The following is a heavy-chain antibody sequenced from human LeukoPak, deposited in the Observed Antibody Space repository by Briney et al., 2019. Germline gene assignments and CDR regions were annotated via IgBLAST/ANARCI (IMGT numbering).Heavy chain of an antibody. V-gene: IGHV4-59*01. D-gene: IGHD1-1*01. J-gene: IGHJ5*02. CDR3: AGDFWNEGENWFDP. CDR1: GGSISSYY. CDR2: IYYSGST. Sequence: SETLSLTCTVSGGSISSYYWSWLRQPPGKGLEWIGYIYYSGSTNYNPSLKSRVTISVDTSKNQFSLKLSSVTAADTAVYYCAGDFWNEGENWFDPWGQGTLVTVSS.